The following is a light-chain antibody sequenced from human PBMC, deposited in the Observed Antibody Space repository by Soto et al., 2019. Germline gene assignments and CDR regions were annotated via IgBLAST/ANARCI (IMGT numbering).Light chain of an antibody. Sequence: QSVLTQPASVSGSPGQSITISCTRTSSDVGGYNYVSWYQQHPGKAPKLMIYDVSNRPSGVSNRFSGSKSGNTASLTISGLQVEDESDYYCRSYSRSSTLVVFGGGTKVTVL. J-gene: IGLJ2*01. CDR1: SSDVGGYNY. CDR3: RSYSRSSTLVV. CDR2: DVS. V-gene: IGLV2-14*01.